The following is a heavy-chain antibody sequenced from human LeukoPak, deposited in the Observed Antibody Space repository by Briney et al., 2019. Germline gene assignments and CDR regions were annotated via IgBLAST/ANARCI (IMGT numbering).Heavy chain of an antibody. V-gene: IGHV1-2*02. CDR2: INPNSGGT. CDR3: ARDRRHSLRGYSYGSDY. D-gene: IGHD5-18*01. Sequence: ASVKVSCKASGYTFTGYYMHWVRQAPGQGLEWMGWINPNSGGTNYAKKFQGRVTMTRDTSISTAYMELSRLRSDATAVYYCARDRRHSLRGYSYGSDYWGQGTLVTVSS. J-gene: IGHJ4*02. CDR1: GYTFTGYY.